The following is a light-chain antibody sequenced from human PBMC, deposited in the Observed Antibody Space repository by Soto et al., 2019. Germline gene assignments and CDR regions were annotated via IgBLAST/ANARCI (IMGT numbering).Light chain of an antibody. V-gene: IGLV2-14*01. J-gene: IGLJ1*01. Sequence: QSALTQPPSVSGSPGQSITISCTGTSSDVGGYNYVSWYQQHPGKAPKLIIYGVTNRPSGVSNRFSGSKSDNTATLTISGLQAEDEADYYCSSYAGSTGYVFGTGTKLTVL. CDR2: GVT. CDR1: SSDVGGYNY. CDR3: SSYAGSTGYV.